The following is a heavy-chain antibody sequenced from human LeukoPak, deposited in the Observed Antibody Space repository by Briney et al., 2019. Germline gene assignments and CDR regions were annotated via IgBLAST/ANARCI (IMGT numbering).Heavy chain of an antibody. D-gene: IGHD2-8*01. CDR2: MYSGGKT. J-gene: IGHJ6*02. V-gene: IGHV3-53*01. Sequence: GGSLRPFCAVSGVTVSSNYLSWVRQAPGKGLEWLSMMYSGGKTAYADSVRGRFTISRDNSKNTLYLQMNSLRGEDTAVYYCARETGCHNGVCFSYYYYVLDVWGQGTTVTVSS. CDR1: GVTVSSNY. CDR3: ARETGCHNGVCFSYYYYVLDV.